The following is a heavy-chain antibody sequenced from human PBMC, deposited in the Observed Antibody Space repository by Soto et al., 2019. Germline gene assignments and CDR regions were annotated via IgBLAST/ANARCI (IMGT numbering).Heavy chain of an antibody. Sequence: PSETLSLTCTVSGGSISSYYWSWIRQPPGKGLEWIGYIYYSGSTNYNPSLKSRVTISVDTPKNQFSLKLSSVTAADTAVYYCARVKGCTNGVCFYYYYMDVWGKGTTVTVS. V-gene: IGHV4-59*01. J-gene: IGHJ6*03. D-gene: IGHD2-8*01. CDR2: IYYSGST. CDR3: ARVKGCTNGVCFYYYYMDV. CDR1: GGSISSYY.